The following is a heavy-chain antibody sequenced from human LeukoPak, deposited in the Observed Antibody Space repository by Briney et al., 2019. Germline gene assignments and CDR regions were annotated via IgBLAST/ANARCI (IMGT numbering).Heavy chain of an antibody. V-gene: IGHV3-30*19. CDR3: VKVGEVRYFDWLAPYFDF. Sequence: GGSLRLSCAASGFTFSSYGMHWVRQAPGKGLEWVAVISYDINNEYYADSVKGRFTISRDNSNNTLYLQMNSLRPEDTAVYYCVKVGEVRYFDWLAPYFDFWGQGTLVTVSS. CDR1: GFTFSSYG. CDR2: ISYDINNE. D-gene: IGHD3-9*01. J-gene: IGHJ4*02.